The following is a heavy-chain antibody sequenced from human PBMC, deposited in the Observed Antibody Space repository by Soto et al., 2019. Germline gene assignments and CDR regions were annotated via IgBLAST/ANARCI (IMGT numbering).Heavy chain of an antibody. Sequence: QVQLVESGGGVVQPGRSLRLSCAASGFTFSSFGIHWVRQAPGKGLEWVAVISYDGIDKNNADSVKGRFTISRENSKNMVYLQMNSLRAEDTAVYYCAKDLREMATIRPDYWGQGILVTVSS. CDR1: GFTFSSFG. D-gene: IGHD5-12*01. J-gene: IGHJ4*02. V-gene: IGHV3-30*18. CDR3: AKDLREMATIRPDY. CDR2: ISYDGIDK.